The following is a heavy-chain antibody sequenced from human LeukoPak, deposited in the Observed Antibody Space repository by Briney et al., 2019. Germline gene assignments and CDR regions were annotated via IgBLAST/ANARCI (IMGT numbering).Heavy chain of an antibody. Sequence: SETLSLTCTVSGGSISSGDYYWSRIRQPPGKGLEWIGYIYYSGSTYYTPSLKSRVTISLDTSKNQFSLRLSSVTAADTAVYYCARAIASSGSRLFDYWGQGTLATVSS. J-gene: IGHJ4*02. CDR3: ARAIASSGSRLFDY. V-gene: IGHV4-30-4*01. CDR2: IYYSGST. D-gene: IGHD3-10*01. CDR1: GGSISSGDYY.